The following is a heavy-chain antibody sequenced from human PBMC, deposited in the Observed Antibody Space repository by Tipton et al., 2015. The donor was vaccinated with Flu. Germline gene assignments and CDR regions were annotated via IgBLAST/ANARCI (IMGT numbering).Heavy chain of an antibody. Sequence: TLSLTCAVYGGSFSGYYWSWIRQPPGKGLEWIGEINHSGSTNYNPSLKSRVTISVDASKNQFSLKLSSVTAADTAVYYCARAIRRPKLQNCSSTSCYPYYYYYMDVWGKGTTVTVSS. CDR3: ARAIRRPKLQNCSSTSCYPYYYYYMDV. CDR2: INHSGST. V-gene: IGHV4-34*01. CDR1: GGSFSGYY. D-gene: IGHD2-2*01. J-gene: IGHJ6*03.